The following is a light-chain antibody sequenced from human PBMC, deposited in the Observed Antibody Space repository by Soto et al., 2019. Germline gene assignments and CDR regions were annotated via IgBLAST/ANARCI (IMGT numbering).Light chain of an antibody. J-gene: IGKJ5*01. CDR3: QQRGNWPPIT. V-gene: IGKV3-11*01. CDR1: QSVSRF. CDR2: DAS. Sequence: ETVLTQSPATLSLYPGERATLSCRASQSVSRFLAWYQQKPGQAPRLLIYDASNRATGIPARFSGSGSGTDFTLTISSLEPEDFAAYYCQQRGNWPPITFGQGTRLDIK.